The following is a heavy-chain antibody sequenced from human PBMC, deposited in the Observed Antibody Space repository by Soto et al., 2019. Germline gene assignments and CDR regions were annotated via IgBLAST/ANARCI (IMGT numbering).Heavy chain of an antibody. D-gene: IGHD3-3*01. V-gene: IGHV3-11*01. Sequence: QVQLVESGGGLVKPGGSLRLSCAASGFTFSDYYMSWIRQAPGKGLEWVSYISSSGSTIYYADSVKGRFTISRDNAKNSLYLQMNSLRAEDTAVYYCASSRTPYYDFWSGRGAFDIWGQGTMVTVSS. CDR2: ISSSGSTI. CDR1: GFTFSDYY. CDR3: ASSRTPYYDFWSGRGAFDI. J-gene: IGHJ3*02.